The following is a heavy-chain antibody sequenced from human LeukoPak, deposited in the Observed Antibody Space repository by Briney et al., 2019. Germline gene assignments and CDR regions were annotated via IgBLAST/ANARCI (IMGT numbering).Heavy chain of an antibody. CDR3: ATDLSSYSGSYGVAFDI. CDR1: GFTFSSYG. D-gene: IGHD1-26*01. J-gene: IGHJ3*02. CDR2: ISYDGSNK. Sequence: GGSLRLSCAASGFTFSSYGMHWVRQAPGKGLEWVAVISYDGSNKYYADSVKGRFTISRYNSKNTLYLQMNSLRAEDTAVYYCATDLSSYSGSYGVAFDIWGQGTMVTVSS. V-gene: IGHV3-30*03.